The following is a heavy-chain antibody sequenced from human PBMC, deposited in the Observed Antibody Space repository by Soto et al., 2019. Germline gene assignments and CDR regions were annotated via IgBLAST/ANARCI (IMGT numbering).Heavy chain of an antibody. V-gene: IGHV3-48*03. CDR1: GFSFSDYA. Sequence: GGSLRLSCAASGFSFSDYAMHWVRQAPGKGLEWVSYIFTTGTTIYYADSVKGRFTVSRDNAKNSLFLLLNSLRAEDTAVYYCARDKDWAFDYWGQGTLVTVSS. CDR2: IFTTGTTI. J-gene: IGHJ4*02. CDR3: ARDKDWAFDY. D-gene: IGHD3-9*01.